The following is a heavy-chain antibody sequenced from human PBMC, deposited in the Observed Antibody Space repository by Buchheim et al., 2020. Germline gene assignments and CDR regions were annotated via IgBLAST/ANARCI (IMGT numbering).Heavy chain of an antibody. CDR2: IKQDGREK. Sequence: EVQLVESGGGLVQPGGSLRLSCAASGFTFSSYWMSWVRQAPGKGLEWVANIKQDGREKYYVDSVKGRFTISRDNAKNSLYLQMNSLRAEDTAVYYCARESYYDFWSGYPYFDYWGQGTL. J-gene: IGHJ4*02. V-gene: IGHV3-7*03. CDR3: ARESYYDFWSGYPYFDY. CDR1: GFTFSSYW. D-gene: IGHD3-3*01.